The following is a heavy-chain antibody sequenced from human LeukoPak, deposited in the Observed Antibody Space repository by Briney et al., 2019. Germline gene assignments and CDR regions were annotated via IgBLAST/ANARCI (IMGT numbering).Heavy chain of an antibody. V-gene: IGHV4-59*01. D-gene: IGHD3-10*01. J-gene: IGHJ1*01. CDR3: ARAGEAFGFQR. Sequence: SETVSLTCTVSGGSISSYYWSWIRQPPGKGLEWIGYIYYSGSTNYNPSLKSRVTISVDTSKNQFSLKLSSVTAADTAVYYCARAGEAFGFQRWGHGSLVTVSS. CDR2: IYYSGST. CDR1: GGSISSYY.